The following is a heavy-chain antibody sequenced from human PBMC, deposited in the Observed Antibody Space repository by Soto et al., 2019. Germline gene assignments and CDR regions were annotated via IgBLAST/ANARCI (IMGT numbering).Heavy chain of an antibody. V-gene: IGHV3-23*01. CDR2: ISGSGRIT. J-gene: IGHJ4*02. D-gene: IGHD2-21*01. CDR3: VKERIELWLMDY. CDR1: GFSFSAYA. Sequence: DVQLLESGGGLAQPGESLRLSCVASGFSFSAYAMSWVRQSPGKGFEWVSTISGSGRITHYADSVKGRFTTSKDTSTNTLYLHMNSPIADDTAVYYCVKERIELWLMDYLGQGTRVTVSS.